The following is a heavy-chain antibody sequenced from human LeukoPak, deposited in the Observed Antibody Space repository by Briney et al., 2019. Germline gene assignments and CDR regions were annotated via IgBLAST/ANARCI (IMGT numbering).Heavy chain of an antibody. Sequence: SGTLSLTCAVSGGSISSSNWWSWVRQPPGKGLEWIGEIYHSGSTNYNPSLKSRVTISVDKSKNQFSLKLSSVTAADTAVYYCATLVGATREDWSDPWGQGTLVTVSS. CDR3: ATLVGATREDWSDP. D-gene: IGHD1-26*01. CDR1: GGSISSSNW. CDR2: IYHSGST. J-gene: IGHJ5*02. V-gene: IGHV4-4*02.